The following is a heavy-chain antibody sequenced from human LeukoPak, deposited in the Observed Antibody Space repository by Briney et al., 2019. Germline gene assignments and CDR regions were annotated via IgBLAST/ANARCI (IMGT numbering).Heavy chain of an antibody. Sequence: EASVKVSCKASGGTFSSYAISWVRQAPGQGLEWMGRIIPILGIANYAQKFQGRVTITADKSTSTAYMGLSSLRSEDTAVYYCAGGGNGNWFDPWGQGTLVTVSS. CDR1: GGTFSSYA. CDR3: AGGGNGNWFDP. J-gene: IGHJ5*02. V-gene: IGHV1-69*04. CDR2: IIPILGIA. D-gene: IGHD1-1*01.